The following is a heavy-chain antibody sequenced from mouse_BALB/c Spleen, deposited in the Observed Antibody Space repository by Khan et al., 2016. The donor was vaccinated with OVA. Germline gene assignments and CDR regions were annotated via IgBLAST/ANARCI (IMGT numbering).Heavy chain of an antibody. CDR2: ISSGATYT. D-gene: IGHD1-1*01. CDR3: ARPPITTVVATSYWFFDV. V-gene: IGHV5-9-3*01. J-gene: IGHJ1*01. Sequence: EVELVESGGGLVKPGGSLKLSCAASGFTFSSYAMSWVRQTPEKRLEWVATISSGATYTFYSDSVKGRFTISRDDTKNTLYLQMSSLRSEDTAMYYCARPPITTVVATSYWFFDVGGAGTTVTVST. CDR1: GFTFSSYA.